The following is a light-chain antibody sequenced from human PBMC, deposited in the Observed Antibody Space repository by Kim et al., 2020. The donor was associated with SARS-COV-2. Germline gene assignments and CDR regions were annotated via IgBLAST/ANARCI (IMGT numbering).Light chain of an antibody. CDR3: PVWDSSSALPYV. V-gene: IGLV3-21*04. CDR1: NIGSKS. Sequence: SYELTQPPSVSVAPGKTARITSGGNNIGSKSVHWYQQKPGQAPVLFIYSDSDRPSWIPERFSVSHSGNTATLTISRVEARDEAAYSFPVWDSSSALPYVF. J-gene: IGLJ1*01. CDR2: SDS.